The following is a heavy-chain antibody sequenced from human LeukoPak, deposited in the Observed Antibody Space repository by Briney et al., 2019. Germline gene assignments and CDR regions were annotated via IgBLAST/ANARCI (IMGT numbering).Heavy chain of an antibody. V-gene: IGHV4-38-2*02. CDR3: ARWGAERSGSFDY. CDR2: IFYSGST. CDR1: GYSISSGYY. J-gene: IGHJ4*02. D-gene: IGHD3-22*01. Sequence: PSETLSLTCTVSGYSISSGYYWGWIRQPPGKGLEWIGSIFYSGSTYYNPSLKGRVTISVDTSRNQFSLKLSSVTAADTAIYYCARWGAERSGSFDYWGQGTLVTVSS.